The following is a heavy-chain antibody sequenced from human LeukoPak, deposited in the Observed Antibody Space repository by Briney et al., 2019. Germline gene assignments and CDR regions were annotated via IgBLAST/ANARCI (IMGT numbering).Heavy chain of an antibody. Sequence: GGSLRLSCAASGFTFSSYAMSWVRQAPGKGLEWVSAISGSGGSTYYADSVKGRFTTSRDNSRDTLYLQMNSLRAEDTAVYYCAKGYYDYVWGSYYFDYWGQGTLVTVSS. CDR2: ISGSGGST. CDR1: GFTFSSYA. CDR3: AKGYYDYVWGSYYFDY. J-gene: IGHJ4*02. D-gene: IGHD3-16*01. V-gene: IGHV3-23*01.